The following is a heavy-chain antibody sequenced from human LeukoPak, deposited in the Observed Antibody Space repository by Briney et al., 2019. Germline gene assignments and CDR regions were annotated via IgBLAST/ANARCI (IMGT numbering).Heavy chain of an antibody. CDR3: ARDVVAAAGTWDY. CDR2: IYYSGST. V-gene: IGHV4-39*07. D-gene: IGHD6-13*01. J-gene: IGHJ4*02. CDR1: GGSISSSSYY. Sequence: SETLSLTCTVSGGSISSSSYYWGWIRQPPGKGLEWIGSIYYSGSTYYNPSLKSRVTISVDTSKNQFSLKLSSVTAADTAVYYCARDVVAAAGTWDYWGQGTLVTVSS.